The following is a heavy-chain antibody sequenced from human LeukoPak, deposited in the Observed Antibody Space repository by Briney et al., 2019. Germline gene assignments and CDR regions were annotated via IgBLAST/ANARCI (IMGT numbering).Heavy chain of an antibody. J-gene: IGHJ4*02. D-gene: IGHD1-26*01. V-gene: IGHV4-39*07. CDR3: ARDGIVGATTPSYFDY. CDR1: GGSISSSSYY. Sequence: PSETLSLTCTVSGGSISSSSYYWGWIRQPPGKGLEWIGSIYYGGSTYYNPSLKSRVTISVDTSKNQFSLKLSSVTAADTAVYYCARDGIVGATTPSYFDYWGQGTLVTVSS. CDR2: IYYGGST.